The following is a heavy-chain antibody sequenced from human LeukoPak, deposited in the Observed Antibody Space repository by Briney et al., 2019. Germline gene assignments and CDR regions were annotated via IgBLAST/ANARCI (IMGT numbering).Heavy chain of an antibody. V-gene: IGHV4-59*08. CDR1: GGSISRYY. D-gene: IGHD2/OR15-2a*01. Sequence: SETLSLTCTGSGGSISRYYLSWIRQPPGKGLEWIAYISDIGSINYNPSLKSRVTITLDTSKNQFSLKLSSVTAADTAVYYCAGHHPRNTVDFWGQGTLVTVSS. J-gene: IGHJ4*02. CDR3: AGHHPRNTVDF. CDR2: ISDIGSI.